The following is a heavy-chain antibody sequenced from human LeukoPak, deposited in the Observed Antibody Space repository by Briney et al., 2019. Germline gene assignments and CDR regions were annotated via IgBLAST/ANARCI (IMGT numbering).Heavy chain of an antibody. J-gene: IGHJ4*02. CDR1: GFIFSGYW. CDR2: IWYDGSNK. V-gene: IGHV3-33*06. Sequence: PGGSLRLSCAASGFIFSGYWMNWVRQAPGKGLVWVAVIWYDGSNKYYADSVKGRFTISRDNSKNTLYLQMNSLRAEDTAVYYCAKDMSAYYYDSSGSDYWGQGTLVTVSS. CDR3: AKDMSAYYYDSSGSDY. D-gene: IGHD3-22*01.